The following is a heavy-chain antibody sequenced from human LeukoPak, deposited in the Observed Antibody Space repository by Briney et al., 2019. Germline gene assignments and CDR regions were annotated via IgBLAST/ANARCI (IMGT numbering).Heavy chain of an antibody. CDR2: IKFDESET. CDR3: AKWDFFGDYFTFDP. CDR1: GFTFGRDW. J-gene: IGHJ5*02. V-gene: IGHV3-7*01. Sequence: GGSLRLSCEASGFTFGRDWMSWVRQAPGKGLEWVATIKFDESETYYVDPVKGRFAVSRDNGQNSLFLQMSSLRVEDTALYFCAKWDFFGDYFTFDPRGQGVLVIVSS. D-gene: IGHD2/OR15-2a*01.